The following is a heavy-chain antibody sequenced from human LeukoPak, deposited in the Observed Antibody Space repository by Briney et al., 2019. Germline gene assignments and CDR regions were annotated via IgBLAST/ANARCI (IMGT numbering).Heavy chain of an antibody. CDR1: GYSLSELS. Sequence: ASVKVSCKVSGYSLSELSIHWVRQAPGKGLEWMGGFDPESGETIYAQKFQGRVTLTEDTSTDTTYMELSSLRSEDTAVYYCATVPTVVSGTGDWFDPWGQGTLVTVSS. V-gene: IGHV1-24*01. CDR3: ATVPTVVSGTGDWFDP. D-gene: IGHD6-19*01. CDR2: FDPESGET. J-gene: IGHJ5*02.